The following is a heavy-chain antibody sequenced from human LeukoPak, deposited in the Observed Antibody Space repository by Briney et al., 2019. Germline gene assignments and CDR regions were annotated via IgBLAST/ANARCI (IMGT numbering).Heavy chain of an antibody. Sequence: GGSLRLSCAASGFTFSSYWMHWVRQAPGKGLVWVSRINGDGSFTGYADSVKGRFTISRDDAKDTLYLQMNSLRAEDASVYYCAGGTTMVNFDYWGQGRLVTVSS. CDR1: GFTFSSYW. J-gene: IGHJ4*02. CDR3: AGGTTMVNFDY. V-gene: IGHV3-74*01. CDR2: INGDGSFT. D-gene: IGHD3-10*01.